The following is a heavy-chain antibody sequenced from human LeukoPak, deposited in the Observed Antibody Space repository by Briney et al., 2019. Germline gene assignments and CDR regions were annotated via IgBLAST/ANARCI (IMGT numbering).Heavy chain of an antibody. Sequence: GGSLRLSCAASGFTFSSYSMNWVRQAPGKGLEWVSYISSSGSTIYYADSVKGRFTISRDNAKNSLYLQMNSLRAEDTAVYYCARVSPTSVAGTRWGQGTLVTVSS. V-gene: IGHV3-48*01. CDR2: ISSSGSTI. CDR3: ARVSPTSVAGTR. J-gene: IGHJ4*02. CDR1: GFTFSSYS. D-gene: IGHD6-19*01.